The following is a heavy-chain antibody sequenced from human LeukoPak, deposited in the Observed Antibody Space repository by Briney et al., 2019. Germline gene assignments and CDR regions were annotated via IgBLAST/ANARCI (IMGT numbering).Heavy chain of an antibody. CDR3: ARTPDIVVVPADAFDI. J-gene: IGHJ3*02. V-gene: IGHV4-34*01. Sequence: PSETLSLTCAVYGGSFSGYYWGWIRLPPGKGLEWIGEINHSGSTNYNPSLKSRVTISVDTSKNQFSLKQSSVTAADTAVYYCARTPDIVVVPADAFDIWGQGTMVTVSS. CDR1: GGSFSGYY. CDR2: INHSGST. D-gene: IGHD2-2*01.